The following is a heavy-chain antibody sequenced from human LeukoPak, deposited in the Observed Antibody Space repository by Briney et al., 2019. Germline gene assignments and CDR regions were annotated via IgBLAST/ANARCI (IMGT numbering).Heavy chain of an antibody. V-gene: IGHV3-43D*03. CDR2: ISWDGGST. CDR3: AKGGATGRYYYYMDV. CDR1: GFTFSSYA. Sequence: GGSLRLSCAASGFTFSSYAMSWVRQAPGKGPEWVSLISWDGGSTYYADSVKGRFTISRDNSKNSLYLQMNSLRAEDTALYYCAKGGATGRYYYYMDVWGKGTTVTVSS. D-gene: IGHD3-10*01. J-gene: IGHJ6*03.